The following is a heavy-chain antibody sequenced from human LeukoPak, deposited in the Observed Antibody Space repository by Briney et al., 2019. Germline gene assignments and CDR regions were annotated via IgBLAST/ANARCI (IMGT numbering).Heavy chain of an antibody. V-gene: IGHV1-2*02. CDR2: INPNSGGT. CDR3: ASPPVPQAPAITPGYFYYYMDV. Sequence: ASVKVSCKASGYTFTGFYMHWVRQAPGQGLEWMGWINPNSGGTNYAQKFQGRVTMTRDTSISTAYMELSSLRSEDTAVYYCASPPVPQAPAITPGYFYYYMDVWGKGTTVTVSS. D-gene: IGHD1-1*01. J-gene: IGHJ6*03. CDR1: GYTFTGFY.